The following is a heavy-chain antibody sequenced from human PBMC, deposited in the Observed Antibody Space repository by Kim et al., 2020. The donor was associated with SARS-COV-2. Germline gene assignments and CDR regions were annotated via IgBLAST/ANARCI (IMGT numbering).Heavy chain of an antibody. J-gene: IGHJ4*02. CDR3: ARRGLLYDSSGYSLDY. D-gene: IGHD3-22*01. Sequence: ASVKVSCKASGYTFTSYYMHWVRQAPGQGLEWMGIINPSGGSTSYAQKFQGRVTMTRDTSTSTVYMELSSLRSEDTAVYYCARRGLLYDSSGYSLDYWGQGTLVTVSS. CDR1: GYTFTSYY. V-gene: IGHV1-46*01. CDR2: INPSGGST.